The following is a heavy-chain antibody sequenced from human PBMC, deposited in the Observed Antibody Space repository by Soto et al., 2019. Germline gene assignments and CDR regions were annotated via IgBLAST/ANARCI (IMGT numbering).Heavy chain of an antibody. CDR3: VRGTDCGTIDDCYRYFDS. D-gene: IGHD1-1*01. CDR1: GDSIISNYYY. V-gene: IGHV4-30-4*01. Sequence: QVRLQESGPGLVKPSQTVSLTCAVSGDSIISNYYYWGWVRKSPGKGLEWIGYMYSIGSTYSNPSLTTPVEFAMDTSQNPFSVTLKYVTAADTAVYFCVRGTDCGTIDDCYRYFDSWGPGTLVTVSS. CDR2: MYSIGST. J-gene: IGHJ4*02.